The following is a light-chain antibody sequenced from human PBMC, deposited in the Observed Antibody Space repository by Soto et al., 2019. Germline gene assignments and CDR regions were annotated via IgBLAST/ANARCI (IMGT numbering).Light chain of an antibody. CDR3: QQYNNWPPWT. CDR2: AAS. V-gene: IGKV3D-15*01. Sequence: EIVLTQSPGTLSLSPWERATLSCRASQSVSSNYLASYQQKTGQAPRLLIYAASTRATGIPDRFSGSGSGTAFTPPISSLQSEDFAVYYCQQYNNWPPWTFGQGTKVDIK. J-gene: IGKJ1*01. CDR1: QSVSSN.